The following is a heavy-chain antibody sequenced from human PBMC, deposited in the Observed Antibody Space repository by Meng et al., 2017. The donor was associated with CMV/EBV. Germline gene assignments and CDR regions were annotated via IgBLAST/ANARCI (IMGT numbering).Heavy chain of an antibody. D-gene: IGHD3-3*01. CDR1: GSPLSKFA. CDR2: ISYDGDNK. V-gene: IGHV3-30-3*01. Sequence: GESLKISCTASGSPLSKFAMHWVRQAPVKGLEWVATISYDGDNKYYVESLKGRFTISRDKSKNTVYLEMNSSRSEDTAVYYCARSTTPYDFWSGFDPWGQGILVTVSS. CDR3: ARSTTPYDFWSGFDP. J-gene: IGHJ5*02.